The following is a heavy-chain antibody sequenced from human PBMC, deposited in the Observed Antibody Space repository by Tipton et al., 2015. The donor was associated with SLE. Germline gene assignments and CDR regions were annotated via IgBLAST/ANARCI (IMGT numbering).Heavy chain of an antibody. CDR3: ARGWYSRNWEWWFDP. D-gene: IGHD6-13*01. CDR1: GGSIRSHY. J-gene: IGHJ5*02. V-gene: IGHV4-59*11. Sequence: TLSLTCTVSGGSIRSHYWSWFRQPPGKGLEWIGYMYHSGSTKYNPSLKSRVTILLDTSKNQVSLKLTSVTAADTAVYYCARGWYSRNWEWWFDPWGQGTLVTVSS. CDR2: MYHSGST.